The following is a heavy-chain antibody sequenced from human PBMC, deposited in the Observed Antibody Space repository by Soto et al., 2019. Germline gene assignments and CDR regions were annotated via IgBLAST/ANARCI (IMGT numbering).Heavy chain of an antibody. Sequence: EVQLVESGGDLVQPGGSLRLSCAASGFTFRASSMSWVRQAPGKGLEWISYISSGSRTIYYADSVKGRCTISRDNAKNSLDLHMNSLRDEDTAVYFCARDHGSGSFPSYLDFWGPGTLVTVSS. D-gene: IGHD1-26*01. V-gene: IGHV3-48*02. CDR2: ISSGSRTI. CDR3: ARDHGSGSFPSYLDF. J-gene: IGHJ4*02. CDR1: GFTFRASS.